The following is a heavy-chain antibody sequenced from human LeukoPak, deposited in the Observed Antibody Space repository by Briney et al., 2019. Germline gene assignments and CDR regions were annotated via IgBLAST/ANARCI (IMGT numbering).Heavy chain of an antibody. V-gene: IGHV3-66*04. J-gene: IGHJ4*02. CDR2: IYSGGST. CDR3: ARRRGSSGYYLDY. CDR1: GFTVSSNY. Sequence: GGSLRLSCAASGFTVSSNYMSWVRQAPGKGPEWVSVIYSGGSTYYADSVKGRFTISRDNSKNTLYLQMNSLRAEDTAVYYCARRRGSSGYYLDYWGQGTLVTVSS. D-gene: IGHD3-22*01.